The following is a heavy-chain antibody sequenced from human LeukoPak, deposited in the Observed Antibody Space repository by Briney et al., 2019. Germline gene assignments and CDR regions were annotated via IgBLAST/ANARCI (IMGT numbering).Heavy chain of an antibody. CDR3: AKASRSITMIVADGGAHFDY. V-gene: IGHV3-7*01. CDR1: GFTFSSYW. CDR2: IKQDGSNK. D-gene: IGHD3-22*01. J-gene: IGHJ4*02. Sequence: PGGSLRLSCAASGFTFSSYWMSWVRQAPGKGLEWVANIKQDGSNKYYADSVKGRFTISRDNSKNTLYLQMNSLRAEDTAVYYCAKASRSITMIVADGGAHFDYWGQGTLVTVSS.